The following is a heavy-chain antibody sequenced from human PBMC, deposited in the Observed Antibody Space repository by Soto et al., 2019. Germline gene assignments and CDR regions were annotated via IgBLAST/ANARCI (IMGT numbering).Heavy chain of an antibody. CDR2: IGDSGVNR. CDR1: GFSFNNYA. CDR3: VKRTTGRNFDY. Sequence: GGSLRLSCEASGFSFNNYAMNWSRQAPGKGLEWVSIIGDSGVNRFYAESVKGRFTISRDNSRNTVYLEMNSLRVEDTAIYYCVKRTTGRNFDYWGQGTLVTVSS. J-gene: IGHJ4*02. D-gene: IGHD3-9*01. V-gene: IGHV3-23*01.